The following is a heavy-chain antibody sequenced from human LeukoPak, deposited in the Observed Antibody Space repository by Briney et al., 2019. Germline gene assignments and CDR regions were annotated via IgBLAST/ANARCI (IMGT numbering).Heavy chain of an antibody. CDR3: ARGVIYYYYGMDV. Sequence: GGSLRPSCAASGFTFSSYEMNWVRQAPGKGLEWVSYISSSGSTIYYADSVKGRFTISRDNAKNSLYLQMNSLRAEDTAVYYCARGVIYYYYGMDVWGQGTTVTVSS. J-gene: IGHJ6*02. D-gene: IGHD3-10*01. V-gene: IGHV3-48*03. CDR2: ISSSGSTI. CDR1: GFTFSSYE.